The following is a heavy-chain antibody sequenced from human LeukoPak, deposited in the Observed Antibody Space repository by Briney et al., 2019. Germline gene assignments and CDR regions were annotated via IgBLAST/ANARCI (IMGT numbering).Heavy chain of an antibody. D-gene: IGHD3-10*01. CDR3: TTNSGNVAFDI. CDR2: IYTSGRT. CDR1: GGSISTYY. V-gene: IGHV4-4*07. J-gene: IGHJ3*02. Sequence: SETLSLTCTVSGGSISTYYWSWIRQPAGKGLEWIGRIYTSGRTNYNPSLKSRVTISVDKSKNRFSLRLSSVTAADTAVYYCTTNSGNVAFDIWGQGTMVTVSS.